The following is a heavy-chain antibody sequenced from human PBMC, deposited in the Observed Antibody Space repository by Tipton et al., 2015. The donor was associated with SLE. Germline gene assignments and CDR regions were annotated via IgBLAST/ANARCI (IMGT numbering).Heavy chain of an antibody. D-gene: IGHD4-17*01. CDR1: GGSINSDTFS. CDR3: ARRYGDYDGFDY. Sequence: TLSLTCTVSGGSINSDTFSWSWIRQPAGKGLEWIGRIYSSGSTNYNPSLKSRVTISVDTSKKQFSLKLSSVTAADTAVYYCARRYGDYDGFDYWGQGTLVTVSS. J-gene: IGHJ4*02. V-gene: IGHV4-61*02. CDR2: IYSSGST.